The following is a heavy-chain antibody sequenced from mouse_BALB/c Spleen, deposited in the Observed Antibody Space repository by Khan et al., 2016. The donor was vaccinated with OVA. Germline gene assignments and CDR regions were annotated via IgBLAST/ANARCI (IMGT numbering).Heavy chain of an antibody. V-gene: IGHV9-4*02. CDR1: GYTFTTAG. CDR3: ARGGAAYYRNDGGAMEY. Sequence: QIQLVQSGPELKKPGETVRISCKASGYTFTTAGMQWVQKMPGKGLKWIGWINTHSGVPKYAEDFKGRFAFSLETSANTAYLQITNLKYEDTATYFCARGGAAYYRNDGGAMEYWGQGTSVTVSS. CDR2: INTHSGVP. D-gene: IGHD2-14*01. J-gene: IGHJ4*01.